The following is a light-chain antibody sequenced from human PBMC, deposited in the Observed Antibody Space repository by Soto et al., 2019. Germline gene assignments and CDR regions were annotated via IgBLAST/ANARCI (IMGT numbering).Light chain of an antibody. CDR2: YDN. CDR3: QVWVDSSDHPV. V-gene: IGLV3-21*04. CDR1: NIGSES. J-gene: IGLJ2*01. Sequence: SYELTQPPSVSVAPGQTAKITCGGNNIGSESVHWYQQKPGQAPVLVIYYDNDRPSGIPERFSGSNSGNTATLTISGVEAGDEDDYYRQVWVDSSDHPVFGGGTKLTVL.